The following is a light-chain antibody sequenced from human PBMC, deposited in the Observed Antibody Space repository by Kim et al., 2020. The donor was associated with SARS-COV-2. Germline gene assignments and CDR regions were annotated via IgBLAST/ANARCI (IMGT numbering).Light chain of an antibody. Sequence: APGKTARMTCGGNNMGSKSVHWYQQKPGQAPALVIYYDSDRPSGIPERFSGSNSGNTATLTISRVEAGDEADYYCQVWDSSSDHWVFGGGTQLTVL. CDR1: NMGSKS. CDR2: YDS. V-gene: IGLV3-21*04. CDR3: QVWDSSSDHWV. J-gene: IGLJ3*02.